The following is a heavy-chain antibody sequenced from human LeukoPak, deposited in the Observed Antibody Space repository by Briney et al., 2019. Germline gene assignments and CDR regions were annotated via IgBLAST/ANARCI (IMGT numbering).Heavy chain of an antibody. Sequence: GASVKVSCKASGYTFISYGITWMRQAPGQGLEWMGWISTNNGNTNYVQKFQGRVTMTTDTSPSTAYMELRSLTSDDTAVYYCARDLEFPDYWGQGTLVTVSS. V-gene: IGHV1-18*01. D-gene: IGHD3-3*01. CDR2: ISTNNGNT. J-gene: IGHJ4*02. CDR3: ARDLEFPDY. CDR1: GYTFISYG.